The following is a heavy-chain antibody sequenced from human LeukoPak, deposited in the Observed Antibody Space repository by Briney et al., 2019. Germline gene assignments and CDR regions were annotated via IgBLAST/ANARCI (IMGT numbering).Heavy chain of an antibody. Sequence: SETLSLTCAVSGYSISSGYYWGWIRQPPGKGLEWIGSIYYSGSTYYNPSLKSRVTISVDTSKNQFSLKLSSVTAADTAVYYCARLRFITIFGVVQYYFDYWGQGTLVTVSS. D-gene: IGHD3-3*01. CDR3: ARLRFITIFGVVQYYFDY. CDR1: GYSISSGYY. CDR2: IYYSGST. V-gene: IGHV4-38-2*01. J-gene: IGHJ4*02.